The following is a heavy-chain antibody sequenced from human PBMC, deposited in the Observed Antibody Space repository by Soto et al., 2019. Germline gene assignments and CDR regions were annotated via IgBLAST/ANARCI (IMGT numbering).Heavy chain of an antibody. CDR1: GYTFTGYY. Sequence: ASVKVSCKASGYTFTGYYMHWVRQAPGQGLEWMGWINPNSGGTNYAQKFQGWVTMTRDTSISTAYMELSRLRSDDTAVYYCAGSYCSSTSCYILDAFDIWGQGTMVTVSS. CDR3: AGSYCSSTSCYILDAFDI. D-gene: IGHD2-2*02. V-gene: IGHV1-2*04. CDR2: INPNSGGT. J-gene: IGHJ3*02.